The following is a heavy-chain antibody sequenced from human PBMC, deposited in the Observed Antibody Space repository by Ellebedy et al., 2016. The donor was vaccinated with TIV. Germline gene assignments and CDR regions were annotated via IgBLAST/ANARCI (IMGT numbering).Heavy chain of an antibody. D-gene: IGHD5-24*01. CDR2: ISNTGSRT. CDR1: GFTFSSYA. J-gene: IGHJ4*02. Sequence: GESLKISCAASGFTFSSYAMSWVRQAPGKGLEWVSTISNTGSRTYYADSVEGRFIISRDNSKKTLYLQMNSLRPEDTAVYYCAKDAWERARISWEHDHWGQGTLVTVSS. V-gene: IGHV3-23*01. CDR3: AKDAWERARISWEHDH.